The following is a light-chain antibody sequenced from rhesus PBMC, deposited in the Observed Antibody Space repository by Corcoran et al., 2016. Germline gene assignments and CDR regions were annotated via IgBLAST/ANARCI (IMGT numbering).Light chain of an antibody. V-gene: IGKV3-42*01. Sequence: ERVLTQSPATLSLSPGERATLSCRASQTVNSNLAWYQQKPGKAPMLLIHGVSNRATGVPDRFRGSGSGTEFTLTISRLEPEDVGIYFCQQDYSWPLTFGGGTKVELK. CDR2: GVS. CDR3: QQDYSWPLT. J-gene: IGKJ4*01. CDR1: QTVNSN.